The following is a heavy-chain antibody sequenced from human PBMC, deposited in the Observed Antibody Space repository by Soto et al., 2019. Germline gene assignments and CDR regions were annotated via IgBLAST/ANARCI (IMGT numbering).Heavy chain of an antibody. CDR3: ATYTAFEKYYFDY. V-gene: IGHV4-30-2*01. D-gene: IGHD3-16*01. CDR2: SYPSATI. Sequence: SETLSLTCAGSGFSITTNGYSWSCIAQPGGNGLECIGYSYPSATIFYNPSLNSRVTISDATSNNQFSLKSTSVTAADTVVYFCATYTAFEKYYFDYWGRGTLVTVSS. CDR1: GFSITTNGYS. J-gene: IGHJ4*02.